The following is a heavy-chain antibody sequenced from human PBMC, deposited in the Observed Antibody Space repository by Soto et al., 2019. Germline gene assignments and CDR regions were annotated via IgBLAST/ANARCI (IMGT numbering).Heavy chain of an antibody. J-gene: IGHJ4*02. CDR1: GVSVNTASFY. CDR3: STDGTNYGSFDY. CDR2: VSDSGST. Sequence: SETLSLTCAVYGVSVNTASFYWSWIRQPPGKGLEWVGHVSDSGSTNYNPSLKSRVTISVDMSRNQFSLRLTSVTAEDTAVYYCSTDGTNYGSFDYWGQGTLVTVSS. D-gene: IGHD1-1*01. V-gene: IGHV4-61*01.